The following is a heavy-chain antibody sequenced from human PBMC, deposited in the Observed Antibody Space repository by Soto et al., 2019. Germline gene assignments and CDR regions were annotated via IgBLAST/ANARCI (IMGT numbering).Heavy chain of an antibody. J-gene: IGHJ4*02. CDR2: INSGGST. V-gene: IGHV3-53*04. Sequence: EVQLVESGGGLVQPGGSLRLSCAVSGFTVSSNYMSWVRQAPGKGLEWVSVINSGGSTYYADSVKGRFTISRHNSKNTLYFQMNSLRAEATAVYYCAATRLGYWGQGTLVTVSS. D-gene: IGHD5-12*01. CDR3: AATRLGY. CDR1: GFTVSSNY.